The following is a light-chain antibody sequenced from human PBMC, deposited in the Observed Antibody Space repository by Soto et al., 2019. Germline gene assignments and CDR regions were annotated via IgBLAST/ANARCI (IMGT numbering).Light chain of an antibody. CDR3: QKYSNWPIT. V-gene: IGKV2-28*01. J-gene: IGKJ4*01. Sequence: DIVMTQSPLSLSVTPGEPASISCRSSQSLLHSNGYNYLDWYLQKPGQSPQLLIYLGSNRASGVPDRFSGSGSGRDFTLRISRLQSEDFAVYYCQKYSNWPITLGGGTKV. CDR2: LGS. CDR1: QSLLHSNGYNY.